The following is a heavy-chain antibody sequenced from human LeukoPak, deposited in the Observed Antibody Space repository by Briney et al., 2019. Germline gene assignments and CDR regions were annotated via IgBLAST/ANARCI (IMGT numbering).Heavy chain of an antibody. V-gene: IGHV1-8*01. J-gene: IGHJ4*02. CDR1: GYTFTSYD. Sequence: ASVKVSCKASGYTFTSYDINWVRQATGQGLECMGWMNPNSGNTGYAQKFQGRVTMTRNTSISTAYMELSSLRSEDTAVYYCARVAESSGYSGQFDYWGQGTLVTVSS. D-gene: IGHD3-22*01. CDR2: MNPNSGNT. CDR3: ARVAESSGYSGQFDY.